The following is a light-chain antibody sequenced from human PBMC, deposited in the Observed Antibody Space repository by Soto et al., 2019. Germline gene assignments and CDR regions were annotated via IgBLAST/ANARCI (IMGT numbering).Light chain of an antibody. J-gene: IGKJ1*01. CDR2: GAS. V-gene: IGKV3-20*01. CDR3: QQYGSSPWT. CDR1: QTIRSNY. Sequence: ETVLTQSPGTLSLSPGERATLSCRASQTIRSNYLAWYRQTPGQAPSLLIYGASNRATGIADRFSGSGSGTAFTLIISRLEPEDFALYYCQQYGSSPWTFGQGTKVEIK.